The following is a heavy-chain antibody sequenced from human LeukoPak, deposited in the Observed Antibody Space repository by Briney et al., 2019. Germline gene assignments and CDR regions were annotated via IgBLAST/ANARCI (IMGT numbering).Heavy chain of an antibody. J-gene: IGHJ4*02. CDR1: GFTFSSYA. CDR2: ISGSGGST. CDR3: ANSWGTSSGYYESFDY. D-gene: IGHD3-22*01. Sequence: PGGSLRLSCAASGFTFSSYAMSWVRQAPGKGLEWVSAISGSGGSTYYADSVKGRFTISRDNSKNTLYLQMNSLRAEDTAVYYCANSWGTSSGYYESFDYWGQGTLVTVSS. V-gene: IGHV3-23*01.